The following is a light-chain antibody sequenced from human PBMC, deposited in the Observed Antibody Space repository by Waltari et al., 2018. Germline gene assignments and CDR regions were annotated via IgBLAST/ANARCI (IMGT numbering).Light chain of an antibody. CDR3: QQYDGSVVI. J-gene: IGKJ4*01. CDR1: QTITGSW. Sequence: EIVLTQSPGTLSVSPGERVTVSCRASQTITGSWLTWYHQKPGQAPRLLIYGASNRAPGIPDRFSGSGSGTDFTLTISRLEPEDSAVYYCQQYDGSVVIFGGRTNVEIK. CDR2: GAS. V-gene: IGKV3-20*01.